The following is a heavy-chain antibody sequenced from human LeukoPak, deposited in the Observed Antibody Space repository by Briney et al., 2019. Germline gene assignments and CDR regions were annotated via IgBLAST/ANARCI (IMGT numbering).Heavy chain of an antibody. CDR3: ARANSIWDY. Sequence: ASVKVSCKASGYTFTTFDINWVRQGTGQGLEWMGWMNPNSGHAGYAQKFQGRVTITRNTSISTAYMELSSLRSDDTAVYYCARANSIWDYWGQGTLVTVSS. V-gene: IGHV1-8*03. D-gene: IGHD3-3*01. CDR1: GYTFTTFD. CDR2: MNPNSGHA. J-gene: IGHJ4*02.